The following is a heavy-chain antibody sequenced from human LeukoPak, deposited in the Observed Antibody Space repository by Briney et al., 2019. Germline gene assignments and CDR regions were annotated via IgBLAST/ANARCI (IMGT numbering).Heavy chain of an antibody. CDR2: IYYSGST. CDR1: GGSISSYY. Sequence: KTSETLSLTCTVSGGSISSYYWSWIRQPPGKGLEWIGYIYYSGSTSYNPSLKSRVTISVDTSKKQFSLKLSSVTAADTAVYYCAREAFCGGDCYSGFDYWGQGTHVTVSS. D-gene: IGHD2-21*02. J-gene: IGHJ4*02. V-gene: IGHV4-59*01. CDR3: AREAFCGGDCYSGFDY.